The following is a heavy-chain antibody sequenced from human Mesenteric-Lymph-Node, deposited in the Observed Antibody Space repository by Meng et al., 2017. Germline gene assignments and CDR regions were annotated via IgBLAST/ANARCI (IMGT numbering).Heavy chain of an antibody. J-gene: IGHJ4*02. CDR2: IYHSGST. V-gene: IGHV4-4*02. CDR1: GGSIGSINW. D-gene: IGHD2-21*01. CDR3: ASFDHIPRRNYFDY. Sequence: QACRRGLVKLSGSHSPPCAVPGGSIGSINWWTWVRQPPGKGLEWIGEIYHSGSTNYNPSLKSRVTISVDKSKNQFSLKLSSVTAADTAVYYCASFDHIPRRNYFDYWGQGTLVTVFS.